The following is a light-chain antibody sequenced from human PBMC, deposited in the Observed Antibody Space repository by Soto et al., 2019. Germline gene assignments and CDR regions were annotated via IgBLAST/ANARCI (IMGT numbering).Light chain of an antibody. CDR1: QSISSW. J-gene: IGKJ1*01. CDR3: QQYNSYSRT. CDR2: KAS. V-gene: IGKV1-5*03. Sequence: DIQMTQSPSTLSASVGDRVTITCRASQSISSWWAWYQQKPGKAPKLLIYKASSLESGVPSRFSGSGSGTEFTLTISSLKPDDFATYDCQQYNSYSRTFGQGTKVEIK.